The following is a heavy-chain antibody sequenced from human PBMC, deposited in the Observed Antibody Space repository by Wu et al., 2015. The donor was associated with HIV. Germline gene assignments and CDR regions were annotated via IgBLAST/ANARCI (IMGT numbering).Heavy chain of an antibody. Sequence: QVHLVQSGAEVKKPGASVKVSCKISGYTLTDLSMHWVRQAPGKGLDWMGGFDPKVGETIHAQNFQGRVTLTEDTSTDTAYMELSSLRSEDTALYYCATLPLFCSGDDCYFFFYWGQGTLVTVSS. CDR2: FDPKVGET. D-gene: IGHD2-15*01. CDR1: GYTLTDLS. J-gene: IGHJ4*02. CDR3: ATLPLFCSGDDCYFFFY. V-gene: IGHV1-24*01.